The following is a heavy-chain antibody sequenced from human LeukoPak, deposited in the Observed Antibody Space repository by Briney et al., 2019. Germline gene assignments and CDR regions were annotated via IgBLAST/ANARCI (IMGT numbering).Heavy chain of an antibody. CDR1: GFTFSSYG. J-gene: IGHJ4*02. CDR3: ARGGGGIVVVPAAMDFDY. Sequence: GGSLRLSCAASGFTFSSYGMHWVRQAPGKGLEWVAVIWYDGSNQYYGDSVKGRFTISRDNSKDTVYLQMNGLRAEDTAVYYCARGGGGIVVVPAAMDFDYWGQGTLVTVSP. V-gene: IGHV3-33*01. D-gene: IGHD2-2*01. CDR2: IWYDGSNQ.